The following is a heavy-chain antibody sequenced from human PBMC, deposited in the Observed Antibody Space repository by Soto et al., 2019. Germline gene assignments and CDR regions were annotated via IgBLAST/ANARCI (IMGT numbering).Heavy chain of an antibody. CDR2: INPSGGST. V-gene: IGHV1-46*01. J-gene: IGHJ4*02. D-gene: IGHD6-6*01. Sequence: ASVKVSCKASGYTFTSYYIHCVRQAPGQGLEWMGIINPSGGSTSYTQKFQGRVTMTRDTSTSTVYMELSSLRSEDTAVYYCARVPGHSSSSLYYFGYWGQGTPLTVSS. CDR1: GYTFTSYY. CDR3: ARVPGHSSSSLYYFGY.